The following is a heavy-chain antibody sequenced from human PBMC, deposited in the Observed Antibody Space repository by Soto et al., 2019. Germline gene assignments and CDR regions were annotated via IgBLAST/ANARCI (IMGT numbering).Heavy chain of an antibody. CDR3: ARGGSGYVWFNEF. CDR1: GGLFSSYA. Sequence: QEQLVQSGAEVKKPGSSVKVSCKASGGLFSSYAISWVRQAPGQGLEWMGGIIPVFSTAYYEQKFQGRVTITAAESKYIAYMALSSLRSEATAMYYCARGGSGYVWFNEFWGQGSLVTVSS. CDR2: IIPVFSTA. J-gene: IGHJ4*02. V-gene: IGHV1-69*01. D-gene: IGHD3-22*01.